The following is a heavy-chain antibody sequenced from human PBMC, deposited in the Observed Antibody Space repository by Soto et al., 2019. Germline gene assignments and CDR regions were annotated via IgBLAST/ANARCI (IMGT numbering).Heavy chain of an antibody. CDR2: INPNSGVA. CDR3: AKDDAGHPDF. J-gene: IGHJ4*02. CDR1: GFTFTGYY. V-gene: IGHV1-2*04. D-gene: IGHD6-13*01. Sequence: QVLLVQSGAEVKRPGASVKVSCKASGFTFTGYYMHWVRQAPGQGLEWIGWINPNSGVANYAQKFHDWVTITRDTSITTAYMELSGLKSDDTAVYFCAKDDAGHPDFWGQGTLVTVSS.